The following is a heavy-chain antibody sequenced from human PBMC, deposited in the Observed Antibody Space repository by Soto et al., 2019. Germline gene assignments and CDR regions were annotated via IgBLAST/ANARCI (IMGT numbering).Heavy chain of an antibody. D-gene: IGHD6-13*01. CDR1: GFTFSSYS. Sequence: EVQLVESGGGLVKPGGSLRLSCAASGFTFSSYSMNWVRQAPGKGLEWVSSISSSSSYIYYADSVKGRFTISRDNAKNSLYLQMNSLRAEDTAVYYCARDCFSSWYIYSPYYYYYGMDVWGQGTTVTVSS. CDR3: ARDCFSSWYIYSPYYYYYGMDV. J-gene: IGHJ6*02. V-gene: IGHV3-21*01. CDR2: ISSSSSYI.